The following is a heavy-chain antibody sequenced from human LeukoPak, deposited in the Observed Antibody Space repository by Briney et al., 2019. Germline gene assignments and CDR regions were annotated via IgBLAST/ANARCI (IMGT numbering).Heavy chain of an antibody. J-gene: IGHJ6*02. CDR3: AGDLYYYGSGSYYYGMDV. CDR1: GYTFTSYY. CDR2: INPSDSST. V-gene: IGHV1-46*01. D-gene: IGHD3-10*01. Sequence: ASVKVSCKASGYTFTSYYMHWVRQAPGQGLEWMGIINPSDSSTTYAQKFQGRVTMTRETSTSTVYMELSSLRSEDTAVYYCAGDLYYYGSGSYYYGMDVWGQGTTVTVSS.